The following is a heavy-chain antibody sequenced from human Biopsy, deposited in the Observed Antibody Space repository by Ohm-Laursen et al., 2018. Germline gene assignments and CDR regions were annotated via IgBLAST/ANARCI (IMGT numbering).Heavy chain of an antibody. J-gene: IGHJ2*01. CDR1: GASVKTSGYF. CDR2: IPYTDRT. V-gene: IGHV4-31*03. CDR3: VREPKTGTAEAWYFDL. D-gene: IGHD3-9*01. Sequence: SDTLSLTCSVSGASVKTSGYFWPWTRQRPGKGLKWIGYIPYTDRTHSNPSLTSRLAISFDTSNNLISLQLRSVSVADTAVYYCVREPKTGTAEAWYFDLWGRGSPVTVPS.